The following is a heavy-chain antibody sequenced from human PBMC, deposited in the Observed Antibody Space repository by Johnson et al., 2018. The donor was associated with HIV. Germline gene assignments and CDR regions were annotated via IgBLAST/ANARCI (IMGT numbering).Heavy chain of an antibody. Sequence: VQLVESGGGVVQPGRSLRLSCAASGFTFSSYAMHWVRQAPGKGLEWVSYISSSGSTIYYADSVKGRFTISRDNSKNTLYLQMNSLRVEDKAVYYCARDTVFQVGPTKNDAFDLWGQGTRVT. J-gene: IGHJ3*01. D-gene: IGHD1-26*01. V-gene: IGHV3-48*01. CDR2: ISSSGSTI. CDR1: GFTFSSYA. CDR3: ARDTVFQVGPTKNDAFDL.